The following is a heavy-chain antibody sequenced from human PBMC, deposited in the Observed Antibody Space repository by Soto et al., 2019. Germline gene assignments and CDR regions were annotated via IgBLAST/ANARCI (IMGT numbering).Heavy chain of an antibody. Sequence: PGESLKISCKGSGYSFTSYWIGWVRQMTGKGLEWMGIIYPGDSDTRYSPSFQGQVTISADKSISTAYLQWSSLKASDTAMYYCARLASPTTIFGVVHRYYYYYMDVCGEGTTVTGSS. J-gene: IGHJ6*03. CDR3: ARLASPTTIFGVVHRYYYYYMDV. CDR1: GYSFTSYW. CDR2: IYPGDSDT. V-gene: IGHV5-51*01. D-gene: IGHD3-3*01.